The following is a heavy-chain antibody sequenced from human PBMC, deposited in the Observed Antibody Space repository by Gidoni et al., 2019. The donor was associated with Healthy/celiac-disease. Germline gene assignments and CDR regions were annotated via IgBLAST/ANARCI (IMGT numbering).Heavy chain of an antibody. J-gene: IGHJ4*02. D-gene: IGHD6-19*01. CDR2: ISYDGSNK. CDR3: AKEGQWLEYFDY. Sequence: QVQVVESGGGVFQPGRSLRLSCAASGFIFSSYAMHWVRQAPGQGLEWVAVISYDGSNKYYADSVKGRFTISRDNSKNTVYLQMNSLRTEDTAVYYCAKEGQWLEYFDYWGQGTLVTVAS. V-gene: IGHV3-30*18. CDR1: GFIFSSYA.